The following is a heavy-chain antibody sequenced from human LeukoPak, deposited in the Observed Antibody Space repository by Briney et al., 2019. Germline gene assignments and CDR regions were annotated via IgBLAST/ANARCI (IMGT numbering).Heavy chain of an antibody. D-gene: IGHD2/OR15-2a*01. CDR2: VTGSSSNT. CDR3: AKDRSSSTSCSNY. J-gene: IGHJ4*02. V-gene: IGHV3-23*01. Sequence: GGSLRLSCAASGFNFSNYAMTWVRQAPGKELEWVSGVTGSSSNTYYADSVKGRFTISRDNSKNMLYLEMNSLRVEDTAIYYCAKDRSSSTSCSNYWGRGTLVTVSS. CDR1: GFNFSNYA.